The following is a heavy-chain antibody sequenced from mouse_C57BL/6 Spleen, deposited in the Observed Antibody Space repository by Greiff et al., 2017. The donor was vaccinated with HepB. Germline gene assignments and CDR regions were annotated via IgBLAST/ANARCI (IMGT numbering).Heavy chain of an antibody. D-gene: IGHD3-2*02. CDR3: ARSTAQATSFAY. Sequence: QVQLQQSGPELVKPGASVKISCKASGYAFSSSWMNWVKQRPGKGLEWIGRIYPGDGDTNYNGKFKGKATLTADKSSSTAYMQLSSLTSEDSAVYFCARSTAQATSFAYWGQGTLVTVSA. CDR2: IYPGDGDT. CDR1: GYAFSSSW. V-gene: IGHV1-82*01. J-gene: IGHJ3*01.